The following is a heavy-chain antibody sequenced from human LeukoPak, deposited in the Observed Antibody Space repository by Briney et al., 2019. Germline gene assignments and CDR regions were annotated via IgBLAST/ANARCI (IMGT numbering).Heavy chain of an antibody. D-gene: IGHD5-18*01. Sequence: SETLSLTCIVSGGSISSHYWSWIRQPPGKGLEWIGYIYYSGSTNYNPSLKSRVTISVDTSKNQFSLKLSSVTAADTAVYYCARGLNRYSYGSDYWGQGTLVTVSS. CDR3: ARGLNRYSYGSDY. CDR1: GGSISSHY. CDR2: IYYSGST. V-gene: IGHV4-59*11. J-gene: IGHJ4*02.